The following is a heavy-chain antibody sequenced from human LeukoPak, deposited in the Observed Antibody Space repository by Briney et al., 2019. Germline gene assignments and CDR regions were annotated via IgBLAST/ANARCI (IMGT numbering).Heavy chain of an antibody. D-gene: IGHD2-21*01. CDR3: ARLQRDESPSNDAFDI. CDR1: GGSISSSSYY. J-gene: IGHJ3*02. V-gene: IGHV4-39*01. CDR2: IYYSGST. Sequence: PSQTLSLTCTVSGGSISSSSYYWGWIRQPPGKGLEWIGSIYYSGSTYYNPSLKSRVTISVDTSKNQFSLKLSSVTAADTAVYYCARLQRDESPSNDAFDIWGQGTMVTVSS.